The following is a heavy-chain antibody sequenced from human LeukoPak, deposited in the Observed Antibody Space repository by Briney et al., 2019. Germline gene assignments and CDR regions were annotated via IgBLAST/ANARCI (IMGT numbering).Heavy chain of an antibody. Sequence: GGSLRLSCAASGFTVSSNYMSWVRQAPGKGLEWVSVIYSGGSTYYADSVKGRFTISRDNSKNTLYLQMNSLRAEDTAVYYCAREYSYGSDAFDIWGQGTMVTVSS. J-gene: IGHJ3*02. D-gene: IGHD5-18*01. V-gene: IGHV3-53*01. CDR2: IYSGGST. CDR1: GFTVSSNY. CDR3: AREYSYGSDAFDI.